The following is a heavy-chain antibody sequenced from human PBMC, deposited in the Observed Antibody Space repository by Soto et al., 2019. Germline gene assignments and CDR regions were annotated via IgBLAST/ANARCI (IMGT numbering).Heavy chain of an antibody. J-gene: IGHJ4*02. V-gene: IGHV4-31*03. CDR2: IYYSGST. CDR1: GGSISSGGYY. Sequence: SETLSLTCTVSGGSISSGGYYWSWIRQHPGKGLEWIGYIYYSGSTYYNPSLKSRVTISVDTSKNQFSLKLSSVTAADTAVYYCARVEYDSSGYYLYDDWGQGTLVTVSS. CDR3: ARVEYDSSGYYLYDD. D-gene: IGHD3-22*01.